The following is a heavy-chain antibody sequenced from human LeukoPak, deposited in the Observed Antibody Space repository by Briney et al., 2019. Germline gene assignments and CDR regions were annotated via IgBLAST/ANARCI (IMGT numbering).Heavy chain of an antibody. V-gene: IGHV1-2*02. CDR2: INPNRGDT. J-gene: IGHJ4*02. Sequence: GPSVKVSCKASGYTFTNYYMHWVRQAPGHGLEWMGWINPNRGDTNYAQKFQGRVTMTRDTSISTAFMELTRLTSDDTAVYYCTRDLLGFATTPLSDWGQGTLVTVSS. CDR3: TRDLLGFATTPLSD. CDR1: GYTFTNYY. D-gene: IGHD4-17*01.